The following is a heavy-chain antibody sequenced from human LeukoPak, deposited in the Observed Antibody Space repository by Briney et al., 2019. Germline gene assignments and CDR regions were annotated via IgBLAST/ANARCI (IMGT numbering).Heavy chain of an antibody. V-gene: IGHV4-39*07. CDR3: ASIWSGYFSSGMEDY. Sequence: PSETLSLTCSVSGGSIRSGTYWWGWIRQPPGTGLEWIGRIYYSGSTYYNPSLMGRVTISMDTSKNQFSLKLTSVTAADTAVYYCASIWSGYFSSGMEDYWGQGTLVTVPS. D-gene: IGHD3-3*01. J-gene: IGHJ4*02. CDR2: IYYSGST. CDR1: GGSIRSGTYW.